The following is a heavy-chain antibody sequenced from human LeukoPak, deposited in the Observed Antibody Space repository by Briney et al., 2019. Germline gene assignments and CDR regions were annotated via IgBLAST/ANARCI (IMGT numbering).Heavy chain of an antibody. V-gene: IGHV3-23*01. CDR1: GFTFSSSA. D-gene: IGHD5-12*01. CDR2: ISGSGGNT. J-gene: IGHJ4*02. Sequence: GGSLRLSCAASGFTFSSSAMSWVRQAPGKGLEWVSVISGSGGNTKYADSVKGRFTISRDNSKNTLFLQMNSLRAEDTAFYYCAKDFATVATPLYFISWGQGTLVTVSS. CDR3: AKDFATVATPLYFIS.